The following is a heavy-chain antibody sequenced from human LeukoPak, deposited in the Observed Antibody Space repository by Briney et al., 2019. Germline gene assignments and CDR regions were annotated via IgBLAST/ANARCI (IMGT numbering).Heavy chain of an antibody. CDR1: GGSISSSSYY. CDR3: ARRLYSSSWYVEPDY. Sequence: SETLSLTCTVSGGSISSSSYYWGWIRQPPGKGLERIGSIYYSGSTYYNPSLKSRVTISVDTSKNQFSLKLSSVTAADTAVYYCARRLYSSSWYVEPDYWGQGTLVTVSS. J-gene: IGHJ4*02. V-gene: IGHV4-39*01. CDR2: IYYSGST. D-gene: IGHD6-13*01.